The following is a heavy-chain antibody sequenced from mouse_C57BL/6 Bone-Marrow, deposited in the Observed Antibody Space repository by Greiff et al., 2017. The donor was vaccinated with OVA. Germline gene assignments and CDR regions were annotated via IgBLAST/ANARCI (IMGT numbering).Heavy chain of an antibody. CDR2: IYPRSGNT. V-gene: IGHV1-81*01. CDR3: ARPLFITTVVAGVDFFDY. CDR1: GYTFTSYG. Sequence: VKLMESGAELARPGASVKLSCKASGYTFTSYGISWVKQRTGQGLEWIGEIYPRSGNTYYNEKFKGKATLTADKSSSTAYMELRSLTSEDSAVYFCARPLFITTVVAGVDFFDYWGQGTTLTVSS. J-gene: IGHJ2*01. D-gene: IGHD1-1*01.